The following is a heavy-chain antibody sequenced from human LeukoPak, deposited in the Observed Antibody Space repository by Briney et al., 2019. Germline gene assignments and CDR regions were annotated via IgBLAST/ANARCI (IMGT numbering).Heavy chain of an antibody. CDR3: AKHHFPIFNDAFDI. CDR1: GFTFSSYS. J-gene: IGHJ3*02. CDR2: ISSSSTI. D-gene: IGHD3-3*02. V-gene: IGHV3-48*01. Sequence: GGSLRLSCAASGFTFSSYSMNWVRQAPGKGLEWVSYISSSSTIYYADSVKGRFTISRDNAKNSLYLQMNSLRAEDTAVYYCAKHHFPIFNDAFDIWGQGTMVTVSS.